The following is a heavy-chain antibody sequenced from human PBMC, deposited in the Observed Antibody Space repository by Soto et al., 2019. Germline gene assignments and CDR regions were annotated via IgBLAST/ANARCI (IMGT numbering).Heavy chain of an antibody. J-gene: IGHJ5*01. V-gene: IGHV4-31*03. D-gene: IGHD3-10*01. Sequence: QVQLQESGPGLVKPSQTLSLTCTVSGDSISSGGYSWSWFGQLPGKGLGWIGFIYSRGNTHYNPSLKSRVTISIDTSKNQFSLNLNSVTAADTAVYFCARGLKGELLAFVSWGQGTLVTVSS. CDR1: GDSISSGGYS. CDR3: ARGLKGELLAFVS. CDR2: IYSRGNT.